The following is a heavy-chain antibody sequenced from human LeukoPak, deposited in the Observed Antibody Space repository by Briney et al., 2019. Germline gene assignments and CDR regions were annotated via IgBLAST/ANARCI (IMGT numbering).Heavy chain of an antibody. J-gene: IGHJ6*03. CDR1: GGSISSYY. D-gene: IGHD3-9*01. Sequence: SETLSLTCTVSGGSISSYYWSWIRQPPGKGLEWIGYIYYSGSTNYNPSLKSRVTISVDTSKNQFSLKLSSVTAADTAVYYCARDIDILNGRYYYMDVWGKGTTVTVSS. V-gene: IGHV4-59*12. CDR3: ARDIDILNGRYYYMDV. CDR2: IYYSGST.